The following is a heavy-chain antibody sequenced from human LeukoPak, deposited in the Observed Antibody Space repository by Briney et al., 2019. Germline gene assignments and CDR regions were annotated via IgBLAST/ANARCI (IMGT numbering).Heavy chain of an antibody. V-gene: IGHV3-48*01. CDR1: GFTFSSSS. J-gene: IGHJ6*02. Sequence: GGSLRLSCAASGFTFSSSSMNWVRQAPEKGLEWVSYISTSGGTIYYADSVKGRFTISRDNAKNSLYLQMDSLRAEDTAVYYCARDMDGDYGWYGMDVWGQGTTVTVSS. CDR3: ARDMDGDYGWYGMDV. D-gene: IGHD4-17*01. CDR2: ISTSGGTI.